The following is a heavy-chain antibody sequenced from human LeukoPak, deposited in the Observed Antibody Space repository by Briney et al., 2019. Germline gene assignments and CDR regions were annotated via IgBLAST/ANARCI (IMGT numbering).Heavy chain of an antibody. J-gene: IGHJ5*02. Sequence: SETLSLTCTVSGGSISSYYWSWIRQPPGKGLEWIGYIYTSGSTNYNPSLKSRVTISVDTSKNQFSLKLSSVTAADTAVYYCARLQQLAGAFAPWGRGTLVT. CDR1: GGSISSYY. CDR2: IYTSGST. D-gene: IGHD6-6*01. CDR3: ARLQQLAGAFAP. V-gene: IGHV4-4*09.